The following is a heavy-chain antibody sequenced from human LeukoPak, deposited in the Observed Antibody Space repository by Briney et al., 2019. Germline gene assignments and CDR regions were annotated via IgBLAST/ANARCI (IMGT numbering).Heavy chain of an antibody. J-gene: IGHJ4*02. V-gene: IGHV1-69*02. D-gene: IGHD3-22*01. CDR2: VIPILGIA. CDR1: GGTFSSYT. CDR3: ALTTYYDSSGYYPYYFDY. Sequence: SVKVSCKASGGTFSSYTISWVRQAPGQGPEWMGRVIPILGIANYAQKLQGRVTITADKSTSTAYMELSSLRSEDTAVYYCALTTYYDSSGYYPYYFDYWGQGTLVTVSS.